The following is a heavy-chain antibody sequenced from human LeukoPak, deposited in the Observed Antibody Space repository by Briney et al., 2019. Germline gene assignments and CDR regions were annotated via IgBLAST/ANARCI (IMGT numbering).Heavy chain of an antibody. CDR1: GGTFSSYA. CDR2: IIPIFGTA. Sequence: ASVKVSCKASGGTFSSYAISWVRQAPGQGLEWMGGIIPIFGTANYVQKFQGRVTITTDESTSTAYMELSSLRSEDTAVYYCAASVDGSSWYGDYWGQGTLVTVSS. D-gene: IGHD6-13*01. CDR3: AASVDGSSWYGDY. J-gene: IGHJ4*02. V-gene: IGHV1-69*05.